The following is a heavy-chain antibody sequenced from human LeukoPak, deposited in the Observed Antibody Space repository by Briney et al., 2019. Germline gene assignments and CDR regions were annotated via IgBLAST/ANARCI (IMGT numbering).Heavy chain of an antibody. CDR1: GYTFTAYF. J-gene: IGHJ6*03. Sequence: ASVKVSCKASGYTFTAYFMHWVRQAPGQGLEWMGWINPSRGGTNFAQKFQGRVTMTRDTSITTAYMELRNLRSDDTAVYYCARDGYCSSTSCYTSYYYYMDVWGKGTTVTVSS. CDR2: INPSRGGT. CDR3: ARDGYCSSTSCYTSYYYYMDV. D-gene: IGHD2-2*02. V-gene: IGHV1-2*02.